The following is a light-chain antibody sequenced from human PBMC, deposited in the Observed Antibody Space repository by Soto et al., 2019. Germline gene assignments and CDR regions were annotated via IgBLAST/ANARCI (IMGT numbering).Light chain of an antibody. Sequence: QSVLTQPPSVSGAPGQRVTISCTGSSSNIGAGYVVHWYQQLPGTAPKLLIYGNSNRPSGFPHLFSGSKSGTSASLAITGLQVEDVAEYCRQSYVSSLSGHVVFGGGTKLTVL. J-gene: IGLJ2*01. CDR1: SSNIGAGYV. CDR3: QSYVSSLSGHVV. CDR2: GNS. V-gene: IGLV1-40*01.